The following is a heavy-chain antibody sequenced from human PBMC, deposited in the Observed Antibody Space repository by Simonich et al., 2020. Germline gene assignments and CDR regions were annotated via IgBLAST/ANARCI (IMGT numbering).Heavy chain of an antibody. D-gene: IGHD2-15*01. CDR1: GYTFTSYG. Sequence: QVQLVQSGAEVKKPGASVKVSCKASGYTFTSYGTSWGRQAPGQGLEWMGWISAYNGNTNYAQKLQGRVTMTTDTATSTAYMELRSLRSDDTAVYYCARASRGTWWYYYFDYWGQGTLVTVSS. CDR2: ISAYNGNT. CDR3: ARASRGTWWYYYFDY. J-gene: IGHJ4*02. V-gene: IGHV1-18*01.